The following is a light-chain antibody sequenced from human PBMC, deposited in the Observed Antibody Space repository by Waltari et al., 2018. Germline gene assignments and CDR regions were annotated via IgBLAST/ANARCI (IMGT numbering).Light chain of an antibody. CDR3: MQSTEDPWT. J-gene: IGKJ1*01. CDR1: QSLLNSDGNTY. V-gene: IGKV2-40*01. Sequence: DIVMTQTPLSLPVTPGEPASISCRSSQSLLNSDGNTYLHWYLQKPGQSPRLLVYKLTNREFGVPDRFSGTGSDTDFTLKISRVEPEDVGFYYCMQSTEDPWTFGQGTKVEI. CDR2: KLT.